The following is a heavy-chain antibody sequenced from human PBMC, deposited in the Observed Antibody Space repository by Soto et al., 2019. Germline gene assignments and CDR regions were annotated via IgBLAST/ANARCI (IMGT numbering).Heavy chain of an antibody. CDR1: GFTFSSYG. J-gene: IGHJ4*02. Sequence: QVQLVESGGGVVQPGRSLRLSCAASGFTFSSYGMHWVRQAPGTGLEWVAGIGYDGSNKDYADSVKGRFTISRDNSKNTLYLQMNSLRAEDTAVYYCARASVLSSSWTLDYCGQGTLVTVSS. CDR2: IGYDGSNK. CDR3: ARASVLSSSWTLDY. D-gene: IGHD6-13*01. V-gene: IGHV3-33*01.